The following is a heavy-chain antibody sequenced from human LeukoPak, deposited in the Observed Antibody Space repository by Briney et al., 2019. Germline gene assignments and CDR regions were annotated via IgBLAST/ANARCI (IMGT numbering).Heavy chain of an antibody. CDR1: GFMFSSYW. CDR2: IRSKAYGGTT. J-gene: IGHJ4*02. CDR3: TRDLLSGYSYGYKDDY. D-gene: IGHD5-18*01. V-gene: IGHV3-49*04. Sequence: GGSLRLSCAASGFMFSSYWMSWVRQAPGKGLEWVGFIRSKAYGGTTEYAASVKGRFTISRDDSKSIAYLQMNSLKTEDTAVYYCTRDLLSGYSYGYKDDYWGQGTLVTVSS.